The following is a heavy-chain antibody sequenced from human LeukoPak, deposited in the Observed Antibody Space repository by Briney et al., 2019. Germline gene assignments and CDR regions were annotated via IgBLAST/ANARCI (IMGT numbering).Heavy chain of an antibody. V-gene: IGHV1-2*02. CDR3: AKATDIVATTYFDY. CDR2: INPNSGGT. J-gene: IGHJ4*02. D-gene: IGHD5-12*01. Sequence: GASVKVSCKASGYTFTGYYMHWVRQAPGQGLEWMGWINPNSGGTNYAQKFQGRVTMTRDTSISTAYMELSRLRSDDTAVYYCAKATDIVATTYFDYWGQGTLVTVSS. CDR1: GYTFTGYY.